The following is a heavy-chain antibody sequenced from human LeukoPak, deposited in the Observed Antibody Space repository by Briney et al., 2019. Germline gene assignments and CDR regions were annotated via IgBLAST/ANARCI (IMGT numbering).Heavy chain of an antibody. CDR1: GLSISSDW. CDR3: TLIQGWGSGSYYRDF. V-gene: IGHV3-15*01. Sequence: GGSLRLSCAASGLSISSDWMGWVRQAPGKGLEWVARVKSKSAGETTDYAAPVKGRFTISRDDSKNTLYLQMNSLKTEDTAVYYCTLIQGWGSGSYYRDFWGQGTLVTVSS. CDR2: VKSKSAGETT. D-gene: IGHD3-10*01. J-gene: IGHJ4*02.